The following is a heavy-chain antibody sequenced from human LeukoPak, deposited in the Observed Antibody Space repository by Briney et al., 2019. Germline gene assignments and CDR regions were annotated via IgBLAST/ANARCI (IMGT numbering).Heavy chain of an antibody. CDR2: IHTSGST. D-gene: IGHD6-13*01. Sequence: SETLSLTCTVSGGSISSGSYFWSWIRQPAGKGLEWIGRIHTSGSTNYNPSFNSRVTISADTSKNQFSLQLSSVTAADTALYYCARDEAPAGKGFFGYWGQGTLVTVSS. V-gene: IGHV4-61*02. CDR3: ARDEAPAGKGFFGY. CDR1: GGSISSGSYF. J-gene: IGHJ4*02.